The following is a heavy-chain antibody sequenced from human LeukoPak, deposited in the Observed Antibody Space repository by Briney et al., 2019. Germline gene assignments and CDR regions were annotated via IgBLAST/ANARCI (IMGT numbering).Heavy chain of an antibody. CDR3: ARVAARGSYYFDY. V-gene: IGHV1-69*05. CDR2: IIPIFGTA. Sequence: SVKVSCKASGGTFSSYAISWVRQAPGHGLEWMGGIIPIFGTANYAQKFQGRVTITTDESTSTAYMELSSLRSEDTAVYYCARVAARGSYYFDYWGQGTLVTVSS. J-gene: IGHJ4*02. CDR1: GGTFSSYA. D-gene: IGHD6-6*01.